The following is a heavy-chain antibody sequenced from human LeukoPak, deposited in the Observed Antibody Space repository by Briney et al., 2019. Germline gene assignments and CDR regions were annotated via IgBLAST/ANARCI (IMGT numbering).Heavy chain of an antibody. D-gene: IGHD5-12*01. CDR3: ARGSLVATDSV. V-gene: IGHV1-8*02. J-gene: IGHJ4*02. CDR1: GYTFTSYG. Sequence: ASVKVSCKASGYTFTSYGISWVRQAPGQGLEWMGWMNPNSGNTGYAQKFQGRVTMTRDTSISTAYMELSSLRSEDTAVYYCARGSLVATDSVWGQGTLVTVSS. CDR2: MNPNSGNT.